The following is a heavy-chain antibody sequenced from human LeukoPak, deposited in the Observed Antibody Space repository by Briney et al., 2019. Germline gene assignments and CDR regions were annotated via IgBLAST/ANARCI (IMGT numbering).Heavy chain of an antibody. CDR2: TYYSGST. CDR3: ARQDYGSSGYCDY. V-gene: IGHV4-39*01. D-gene: IGHD3-22*01. J-gene: IGHJ4*02. CDR1: GCSISSSSFY. Sequence: AETLSLTCTVSGCSISSSSFYWGWIRQPPGKALVWIGSTYYSGSTYYNPSLKSRVTISVDTSKNQFSLKLSSVTAADTAVYYCARQDYGSSGYCDYWGQGTLVTVSS.